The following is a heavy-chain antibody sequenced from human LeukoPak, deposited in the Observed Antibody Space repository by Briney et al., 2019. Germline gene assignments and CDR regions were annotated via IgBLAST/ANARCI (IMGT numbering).Heavy chain of an antibody. CDR1: GFTFSSYG. CDR2: ISYDGSNK. D-gene: IGHD5-18*01. Sequence: GGSLRLSCAASGFTFSSYGMHWVRQAPGKGLEWVAVISYDGSNKYYADSVKGRFTISRDNSKNTLYLQMNSLRAEDTAVYYCAKSLDTAMDYWGQGALVTVSS. J-gene: IGHJ4*02. CDR3: AKSLDTAMDY. V-gene: IGHV3-30*18.